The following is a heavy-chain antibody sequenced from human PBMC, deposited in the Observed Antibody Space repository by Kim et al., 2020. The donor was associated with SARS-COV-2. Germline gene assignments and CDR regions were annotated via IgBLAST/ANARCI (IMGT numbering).Heavy chain of an antibody. V-gene: IGHV3-7*05. J-gene: IGHJ4*02. Sequence: GGSLRLSCVASGFIFSNYWMMWIRQAPGKGLEWVAHIKEDGRKTEYVDSVEGRFTISRDNAKNSVFLQMSRLTAEDTALYYCARWRGYGYSYTNYWGQGT. D-gene: IGHD5-18*01. CDR3: ARWRGYGYSYTNY. CDR2: IKEDGRKT. CDR1: GFIFSNYW.